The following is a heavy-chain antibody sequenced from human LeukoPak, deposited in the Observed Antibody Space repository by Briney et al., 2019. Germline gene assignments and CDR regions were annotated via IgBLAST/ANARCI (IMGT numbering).Heavy chain of an antibody. D-gene: IGHD1-26*01. CDR1: GGSISSYY. Sequence: PSETLSLTCTVSGGSISSYYWSWIRQPPGKGLEWIGYIYYSGSTNYNPSLKSRVTISVDTSKNQFSLKLNSVTAADTAVYYCARDLGEGANNYYYYYMDVWGKGTTVTVSS. CDR2: IYYSGST. V-gene: IGHV4-59*01. CDR3: ARDLGEGANNYYYYYMDV. J-gene: IGHJ6*03.